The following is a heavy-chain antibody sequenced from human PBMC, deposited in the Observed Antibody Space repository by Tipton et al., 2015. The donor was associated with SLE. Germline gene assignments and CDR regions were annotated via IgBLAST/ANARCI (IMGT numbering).Heavy chain of an antibody. CDR1: GFTFSSYE. CDR2: ISSSGSTI. V-gene: IGHV3-48*03. Sequence: SLRLSCAASGFTFSSYEMNWVRQAPGKGLEWVSYISSSGSTIYYADSVKGRFTISRDNAKNSLYLQMNSLRAEDTAVYYCATAPQTGDPDYWGQGTLVTASS. CDR3: ATAPQTGDPDY. J-gene: IGHJ4*02. D-gene: IGHD7-27*01.